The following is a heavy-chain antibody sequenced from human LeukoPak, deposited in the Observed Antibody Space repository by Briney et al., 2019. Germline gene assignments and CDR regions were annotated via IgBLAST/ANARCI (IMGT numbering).Heavy chain of an antibody. CDR1: GGSISSYY. CDR3: ATVSDSSSRNYYYYMDV. CDR2: IYYSGST. V-gene: IGHV4-59*01. J-gene: IGHJ6*03. Sequence: SETLSLTCTVSGGSISSYYWSWIRQPPGKGLEWIGYIYYSGSTNYNPSLKSRVTISVDTSKNQFSLKLSSVTAADTAVYYCATVSDSSSRNYYYYMDVWGKGTTVTISS. D-gene: IGHD6-13*01.